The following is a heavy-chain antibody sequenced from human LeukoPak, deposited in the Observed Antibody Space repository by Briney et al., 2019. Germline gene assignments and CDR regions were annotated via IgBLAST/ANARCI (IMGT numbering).Heavy chain of an antibody. Sequence: PGGSLRLSCAASGFTFSGDAMSWVRQTPGKGLEWVSGISWNSDNIGYADSVKGRSTISRDNAKNSLYLQMNSLRPEDTALYYCAKDFSTSGSFYDYWGQGTLVTVSS. D-gene: IGHD1-26*01. V-gene: IGHV3-9*01. CDR2: ISWNSDNI. CDR1: GFTFSGDA. CDR3: AKDFSTSGSFYDY. J-gene: IGHJ4*02.